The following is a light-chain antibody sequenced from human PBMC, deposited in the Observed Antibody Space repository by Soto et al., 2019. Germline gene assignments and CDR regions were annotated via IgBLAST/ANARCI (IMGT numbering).Light chain of an antibody. Sequence: EIVLTQSPATLSLSPGERATLSCRASPSVTSNLAWYQQALGQAPRLLIYDASNRAAGIPARFSGSGSGTDFTLTISSLEPEDFAIYSCQQRSNWPWTFGQGTKVEI. CDR3: QQRSNWPWT. J-gene: IGKJ1*01. V-gene: IGKV3-11*01. CDR2: DAS. CDR1: PSVTSN.